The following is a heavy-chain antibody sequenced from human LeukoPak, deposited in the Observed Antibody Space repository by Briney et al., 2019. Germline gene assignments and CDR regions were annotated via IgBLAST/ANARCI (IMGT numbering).Heavy chain of an antibody. Sequence: ASVNVSCKASGYTFTSYYMHWVRQAPGQGLEWMGIINPSGGSTSYAQKFQGRVTMTRDTSTSTVYMELSSLRSEDTAVYYCARAVDSSGYYIYYYGMDVWGQGTTVTVSS. CDR3: ARAVDSSGYYIYYYGMDV. CDR2: INPSGGST. J-gene: IGHJ6*02. D-gene: IGHD3-22*01. V-gene: IGHV1-46*01. CDR1: GYTFTSYY.